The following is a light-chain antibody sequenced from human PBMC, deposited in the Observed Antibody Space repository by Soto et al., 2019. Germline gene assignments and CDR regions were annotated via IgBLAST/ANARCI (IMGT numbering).Light chain of an antibody. CDR3: QQYGSSPRT. Sequence: DIQMTKSPPAVSASVGDRVTITCRASQTISSWLAWYQQKPGKAPKLLIYKASTLKSGVPSRFSGSGSGTEFTLTISSLQPEDFAVYYCQQYGSSPRTFGQGTKV. V-gene: IGKV1-5*03. J-gene: IGKJ1*01. CDR1: QTISSW. CDR2: KAS.